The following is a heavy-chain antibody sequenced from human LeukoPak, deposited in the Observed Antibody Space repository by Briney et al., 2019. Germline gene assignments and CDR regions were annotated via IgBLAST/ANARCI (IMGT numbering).Heavy chain of an antibody. CDR1: GFPFSSYE. V-gene: IGHV3-48*03. CDR2: ISSSGSSI. D-gene: IGHD4-17*01. CDR3: ARVTSDASDI. Sequence: GGSLRLSCAASGFPFSSYEMNWVRQAPGKGLEWVSYISSSGSSIYYADSVKGRFTISRDNAKNSLYLQLNSLRAKDTAVYYCARVTSDASDIWGQGTMVTVSS. J-gene: IGHJ3*02.